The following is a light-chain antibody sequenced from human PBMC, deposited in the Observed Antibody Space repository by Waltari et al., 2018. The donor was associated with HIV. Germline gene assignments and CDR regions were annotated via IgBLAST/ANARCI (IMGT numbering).Light chain of an antibody. V-gene: IGKV1-33*01. J-gene: IGKJ1*01. Sequence: DIQMTQSPSSLSASVGDRVTITCQASQDISNYLNWYQQKPGKAPKLLIYDASSLETGVPSRFSGSGSGTDFTFTISSLQPEDIATYYCQQYDNLLAFGRGTKVEIK. CDR3: QQYDNLLA. CDR2: DAS. CDR1: QDISNY.